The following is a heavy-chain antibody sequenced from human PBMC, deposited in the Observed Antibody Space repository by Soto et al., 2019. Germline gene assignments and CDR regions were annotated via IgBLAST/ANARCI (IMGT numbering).Heavy chain of an antibody. CDR1: GFTFSSYG. Sequence: QVQLVESGGGVVQPGRSLRLSCAASGFTFSSYGMHWVRQAPGKGLEWVAVIYYDGSNKYYADSVKGRFTISRDNSKNPLYLQMDSLRAEDTAVYYCARDRFFSGGSCYSAVDYWGQGTLVTVSS. CDR3: ARDRFFSGGSCYSAVDY. J-gene: IGHJ4*02. V-gene: IGHV3-33*01. D-gene: IGHD2-15*01. CDR2: IYYDGSNK.